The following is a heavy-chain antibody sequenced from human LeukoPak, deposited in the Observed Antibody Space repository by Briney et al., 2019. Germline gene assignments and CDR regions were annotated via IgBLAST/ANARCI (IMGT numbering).Heavy chain of an antibody. CDR3: ARGRTGWKLDY. CDR1: GFTVSTTY. V-gene: IGHV3-53*03. D-gene: IGHD2-8*02. J-gene: IGHJ4*02. Sequence: GGSLRLSCAASGFTVSTTYMSWVRQAPGKGLEWVSFIYSGGDTYYADYVKGRFTISRDNSKNTLYLQMNSRIVADIAVYYCARGRTGWKLDYWGRGTIITVSS. CDR2: IYSGGDT.